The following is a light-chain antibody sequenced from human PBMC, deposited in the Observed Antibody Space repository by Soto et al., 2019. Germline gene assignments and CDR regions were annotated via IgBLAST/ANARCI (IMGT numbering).Light chain of an antibody. CDR3: TSCTTSTTMI. Sequence: QSALTQPASVSGSPGQSITISCTGTSSDIGAYNFVSWYQQHPGKAPKLMLYDVNIRPSGVSNRFSGSKSGNTASLTISGLQAEDEADYCCTSCTTSTTMIFGGGTKVTVL. CDR2: DVN. V-gene: IGLV2-14*03. CDR1: SSDIGAYNF. J-gene: IGLJ2*01.